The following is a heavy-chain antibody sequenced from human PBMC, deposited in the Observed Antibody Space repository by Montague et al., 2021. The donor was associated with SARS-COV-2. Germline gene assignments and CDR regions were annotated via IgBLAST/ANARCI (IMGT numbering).Heavy chain of an antibody. CDR3: VRGIEAAGSYDY. J-gene: IGHJ4*02. V-gene: IGHV6-1*01. CDR1: GDSVSSNSAT. CDR2: TYYRSMWKS. D-gene: IGHD6-13*01. Sequence: CAISGDSVSSNSATWNWIRQSPSRGLEWLGRTYYRSMWKSDYARSAKSRIAINPDTSKNQFSLQLSSVTPEDTALYYCVRGIEAAGSYDYWGQGALVTVSS.